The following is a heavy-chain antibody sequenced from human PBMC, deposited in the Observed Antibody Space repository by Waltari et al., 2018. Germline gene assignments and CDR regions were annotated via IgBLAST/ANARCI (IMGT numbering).Heavy chain of an antibody. V-gene: IGHV4-38-2*02. Sequence: QVQLQQSGPGLVKPSETLSLTCTVSGYSISNVYYWGWIRQPPGKGLEWIGSIHHSGSAYYNPSLNSPVTISLETSKNQFSLKLTSVAATDTAIYYCARQPIEGNLPDWFDPWGQGTLVTVSS. CDR2: IHHSGSA. CDR1: GYSISNVYY. J-gene: IGHJ5*02. D-gene: IGHD1-1*01. CDR3: ARQPIEGNLPDWFDP.